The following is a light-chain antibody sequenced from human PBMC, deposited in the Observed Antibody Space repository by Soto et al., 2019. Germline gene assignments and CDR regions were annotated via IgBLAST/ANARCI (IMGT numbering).Light chain of an antibody. CDR3: QQCATAPLT. CDR1: QTVSKNY. J-gene: IGKJ1*01. V-gene: IGKV3-20*01. CDR2: DAS. Sequence: EIVLTQSPGTLSLSPGERATLSCRASQTVSKNYLAWYQHKPGQPPRLLIYDASDMATGVPDRFSGSGSGTDFTLTISSLEPEDSAVYYCQQCATAPLTFGQGTKVEIK.